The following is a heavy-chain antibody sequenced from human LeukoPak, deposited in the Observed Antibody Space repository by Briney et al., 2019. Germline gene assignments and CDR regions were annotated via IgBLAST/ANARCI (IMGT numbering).Heavy chain of an antibody. V-gene: IGHV3-53*05. CDR3: ARDQLRYFDWLSYGMDV. D-gene: IGHD3-9*01. CDR1: GVTVSRNY. CDR2: IYGGGTT. Sequence: PGGSLRLSCAASGVTVSRNYMTWVRQAPGKGLKWVSIIYGGGTTDYADSVKGRFTISRDNSKSTLYLQMNSLRAEDTAVYYCARDQLRYFDWLSYGMDVWGQGTTVTVSS. J-gene: IGHJ6*02.